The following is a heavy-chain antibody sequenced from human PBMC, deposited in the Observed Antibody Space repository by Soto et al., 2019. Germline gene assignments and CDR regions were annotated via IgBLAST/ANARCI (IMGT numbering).Heavy chain of an antibody. CDR1: GYTFTSYG. V-gene: IGHV1-18*04. D-gene: IGHD3-22*01. J-gene: IGHJ5*02. Sequence: GASVKGSWKASGYTFTSYGISWVRQAPGQGLEWMGWISAYNGNTNYAQKLQGRVTMTTDTSTSTAYMELRSLRSDDTAVYYCAVNYYDSSGYPHWFDPWGQGTLVTVSS. CDR3: AVNYYDSSGYPHWFDP. CDR2: ISAYNGNT.